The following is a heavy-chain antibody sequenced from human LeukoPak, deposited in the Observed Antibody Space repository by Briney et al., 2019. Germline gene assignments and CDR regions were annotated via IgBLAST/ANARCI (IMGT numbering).Heavy chain of an antibody. CDR2: IYTSGST. V-gene: IGHV4-4*07. J-gene: IGHJ4*02. Sequence: SETLSLTCTVSGGSISSYYWSWIRQPAGKGLEWIGRIYTSGSTNYNPSLKSRVTISVDTSKNQFSLKLSSVTAADTAVYYCARSYGCSGGSCYRLWGQGTLVTVSS. CDR1: GGSISSYY. CDR3: ARSYGCSGGSCYRL. D-gene: IGHD2-15*01.